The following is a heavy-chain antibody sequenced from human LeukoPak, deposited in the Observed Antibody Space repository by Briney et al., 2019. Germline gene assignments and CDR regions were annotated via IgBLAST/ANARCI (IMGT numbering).Heavy chain of an antibody. Sequence: PGGSLRLSCAASGFTFTNAWLTWVRQAPGKGLEWGGGIKSKGDGETTDYAAPVKGRFTMSRDDSKATLYLQMNSLKAEDTAVYYCATDLGLTMIRGVIVHWGQGALVTVSS. CDR1: GFTFTNAW. D-gene: IGHD3-10*01. CDR2: IKSKGDGETT. J-gene: IGHJ4*02. V-gene: IGHV3-15*01. CDR3: ATDLGLTMIRGVIVH.